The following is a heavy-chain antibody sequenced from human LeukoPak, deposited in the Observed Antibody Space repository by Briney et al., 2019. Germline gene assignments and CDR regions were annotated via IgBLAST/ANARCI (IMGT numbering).Heavy chain of an antibody. V-gene: IGHV3-23*01. Sequence: GGSLRLSCAASGFAFSSYAMSWVRQAPGKGLEWVSAISGSGGSTYYADSVKGRFTISRDNSKNTLYLQMNSLRAEDTAVYYCAKDYLYCTNGVCLLYYFDYWGQGTLVTVSS. CDR3: AKDYLYCTNGVCLLYYFDY. CDR1: GFAFSSYA. CDR2: ISGSGGST. D-gene: IGHD2-8*01. J-gene: IGHJ4*02.